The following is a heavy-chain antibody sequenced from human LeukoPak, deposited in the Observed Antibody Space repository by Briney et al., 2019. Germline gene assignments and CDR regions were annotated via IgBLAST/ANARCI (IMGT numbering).Heavy chain of an antibody. CDR3: ARESGTGSSWTNPNWFDP. CDR1: GGSISSYY. Sequence: SETLSLTCTISGGSISSYYWSWIRQPAGKGLEWIGRIYTSGSTNYNPSLKSRVTMSVDTSKNQFSLKLSSVTAADTAVYYCARESGTGSSWTNPNWFDPWGQGTLVTVSS. J-gene: IGHJ5*02. D-gene: IGHD6-13*01. CDR2: IYTSGST. V-gene: IGHV4-4*07.